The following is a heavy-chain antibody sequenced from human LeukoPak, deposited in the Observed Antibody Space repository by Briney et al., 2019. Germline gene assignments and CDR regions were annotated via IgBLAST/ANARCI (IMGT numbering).Heavy chain of an antibody. Sequence: SQTLSLTCALSGDSVSSNSASWNWIRQSPSRGLEWLGRTYHRSKWYNDYAVSVKSRMTINADTSKNQFSVQLNSVTPEDTAVYYCARGGSYITVSLFANWGQGTLVTVSS. CDR2: TYHRSKWYN. CDR3: ARGGSYITVSLFAN. J-gene: IGHJ4*02. D-gene: IGHD6-19*01. V-gene: IGHV6-1*01. CDR1: GDSVSSNSAS.